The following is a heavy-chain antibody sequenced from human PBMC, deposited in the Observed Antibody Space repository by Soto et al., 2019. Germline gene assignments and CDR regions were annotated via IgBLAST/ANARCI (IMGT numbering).Heavy chain of an antibody. V-gene: IGHV3-30*18. CDR2: ISYDGSNK. CDR3: AKARGYYYDSSGLDY. J-gene: IGHJ4*02. Sequence: TGGSLRLSCAASGFTFSSYGMHWVRQAPGKGLEWVAVISYDGSNKYYADSVKGRFTISRDNSKNTLYLQMNSLRAEDTAVYYCAKARGYYYDSSGLDYWGQGTLVTVSS. CDR1: GFTFSSYG. D-gene: IGHD3-22*01.